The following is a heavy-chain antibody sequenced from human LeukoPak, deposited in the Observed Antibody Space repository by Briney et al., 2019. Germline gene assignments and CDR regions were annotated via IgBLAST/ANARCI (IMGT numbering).Heavy chain of an antibody. D-gene: IGHD3-10*01. CDR2: FDPDGGET. V-gene: IGHV1-24*01. J-gene: IGHJ6*02. CDR3: AAGDGSGSYSTHYYYYGMDV. CDR1: GYTLTELS. Sequence: ASVKVSCKVSGYTLTELSMHWVRQAPGKGLEWMGGFDPDGGETIYAQKFQGRVTMTEDTSTDTAYMELSSLTSDDTAVYHCAAGDGSGSYSTHYYYYGMDVWGQGTTVTVSS.